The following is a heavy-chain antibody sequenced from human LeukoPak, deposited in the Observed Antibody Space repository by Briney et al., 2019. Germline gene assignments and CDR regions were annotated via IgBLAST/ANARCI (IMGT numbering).Heavy chain of an antibody. Sequence: PSETLSLTCAVYGGSFSGYCWSWIRQPPGKGLEWIGEINHSGSTNYNPSLKSRLTISVDTSKNQFSLKLSSVTAADTAVYYCARVLVDCSGGSCYYFDYWGQGTLVTVSS. D-gene: IGHD2-15*01. CDR2: INHSGST. V-gene: IGHV4-34*01. J-gene: IGHJ4*02. CDR1: GGSFSGYC. CDR3: ARVLVDCSGGSCYYFDY.